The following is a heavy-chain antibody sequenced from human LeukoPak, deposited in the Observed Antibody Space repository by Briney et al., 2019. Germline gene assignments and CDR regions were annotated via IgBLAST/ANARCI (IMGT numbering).Heavy chain of an antibody. V-gene: IGHV4-59*01. Sequence: SEPLSFTCTAPGASISSYYWSWIRQPPGKGLEWTGFIYYSGSTNYNPSLKSRVTISVDTSKNQFSLKLSTVTAADTAVYYCARSPIVATVNWFDPWGQGTLVTVSS. CDR3: ARSPIVATVNWFDP. J-gene: IGHJ5*02. CDR2: IYYSGST. CDR1: GASISSYY. D-gene: IGHD5-12*01.